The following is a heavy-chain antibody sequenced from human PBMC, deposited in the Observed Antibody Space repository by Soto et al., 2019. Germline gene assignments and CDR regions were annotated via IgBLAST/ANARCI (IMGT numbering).Heavy chain of an antibody. Sequence: SESLSLTCTVSGGSISSGGYYWSWIRQHPGKGLEWIGYIYYSGSTYYNPSLKSRVTISVDTSKNQFSLKLSSVTAADTAVYYCATEDSSGWYGWFDPWGQGTLVTVSS. CDR3: ATEDSSGWYGWFDP. CDR1: GGSISSGGYY. J-gene: IGHJ5*02. V-gene: IGHV4-31*03. D-gene: IGHD6-19*01. CDR2: IYYSGST.